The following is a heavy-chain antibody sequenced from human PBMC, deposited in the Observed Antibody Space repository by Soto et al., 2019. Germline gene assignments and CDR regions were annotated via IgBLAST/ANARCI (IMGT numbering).Heavy chain of an antibody. V-gene: IGHV1-2*04. CDR3: ARGAAYCSSTSCSTPKRYYYYVMDV. D-gene: IGHD2-2*01. CDR1: GYTFTGYY. CDR2: INPNSRGT. Sequence: ASVKVSCKASGYTFTGYYMHWVRQAPGQGLEWMGWINPNSRGTNYAQRFQGWVTMTRDTSISTAYMELSRLRSDDTAVYYCARGAAYCSSTSCSTPKRYYYYVMDVWGQGTTVTVSS. J-gene: IGHJ6*02.